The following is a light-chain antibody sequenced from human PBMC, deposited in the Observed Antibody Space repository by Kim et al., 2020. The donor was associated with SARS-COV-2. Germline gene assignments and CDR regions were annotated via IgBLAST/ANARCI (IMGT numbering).Light chain of an antibody. CDR2: YDS. CDR1: NIGSKS. J-gene: IGLJ3*02. Sequence: SYELTQPPSVSVAPGQTASISCGGDNIGSKSVHWYQHKPGQAPVLVIYYDSGRPSGIPERFSGSNSGNTATLTISRVEAGDEADFYCQVWHSSAAVIGGGTQLTVL. CDR3: QVWHSSAAV. V-gene: IGLV3-21*04.